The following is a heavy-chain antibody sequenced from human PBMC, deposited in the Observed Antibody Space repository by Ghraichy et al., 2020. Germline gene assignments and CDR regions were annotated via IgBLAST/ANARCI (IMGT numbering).Heavy chain of an antibody. Sequence: SQTLSLTCAISGASVSSNSAAWNWIRQSPSRGLEWLGRTYYRSKWYNDYAVSVKSRITINPDTSKNQFSLQLNSVTPEDKAVYYCAREWSGGVVSGWHYFDYLGQGTLVTVSS. V-gene: IGHV6-1*01. J-gene: IGHJ4*02. CDR3: AREWSGGVVSGWHYFDY. CDR1: GASVSSNSAA. CDR2: TYYRSKWYN. D-gene: IGHD6-19*01.